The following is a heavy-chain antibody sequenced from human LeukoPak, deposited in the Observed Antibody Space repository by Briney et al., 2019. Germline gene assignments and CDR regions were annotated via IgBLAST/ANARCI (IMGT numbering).Heavy chain of an antibody. CDR3: ARDLFVSSFLLDY. V-gene: IGHV3-74*01. D-gene: IGHD6-13*01. J-gene: IGHJ4*02. Sequence: GGSLRLSCAASGFTLSSYWMHWVRQAPGKGLVWVSRISSDGSSTSYADSVKGRFTISRDNAKNTLYLQMNSLRAEDTAVYYCARDLFVSSFLLDYWGQGTLVTVSS. CDR2: ISSDGSST. CDR1: GFTLSSYW.